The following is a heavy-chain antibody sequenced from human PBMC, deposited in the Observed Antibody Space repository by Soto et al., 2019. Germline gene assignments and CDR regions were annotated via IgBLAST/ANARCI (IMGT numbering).Heavy chain of an antibody. CDR1: GFTFSYG. Sequence: VQLLESGGGLIQPGGSLRLSCAASGFTFSYGIHWLRQAPGKGLEWVAYISYDSSKKFYGDSVKGRFTSSRDNSKNTQFLQMNSLRAEDTAVYYCAKLVIGYCSGNTCDDYWGQGTLVAVSS. D-gene: IGHD2-15*01. V-gene: IGHV3-30*18. CDR2: ISYDSSKK. J-gene: IGHJ4*02. CDR3: AKLVIGYCSGNTCDDY.